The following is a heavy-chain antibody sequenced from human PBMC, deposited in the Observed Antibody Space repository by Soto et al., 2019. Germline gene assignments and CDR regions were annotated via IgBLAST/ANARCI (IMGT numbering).Heavy chain of an antibody. D-gene: IGHD3-10*01. CDR2: IYYSGSA. CDR3: ARLKSRYYKTISYSFDY. Sequence: QVQLQESGPGLVKPSQTLSLTCTVSGDSVSSGGAYWSWIRQHPGKGLEWIGYIYYSGSANYTPSLKSRLTISLDTSQNQVSLRLSSVTAADTAVYYCARLKSRYYKTISYSFDYWGRGTLVTVSS. J-gene: IGHJ4*02. V-gene: IGHV4-31*03. CDR1: GDSVSSGGAY.